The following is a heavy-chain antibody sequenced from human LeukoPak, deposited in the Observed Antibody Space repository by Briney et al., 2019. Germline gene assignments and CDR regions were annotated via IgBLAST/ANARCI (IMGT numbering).Heavy chain of an antibody. CDR3: ARVDIVVVVAATYYFDY. CDR1: GFPFSNYA. D-gene: IGHD2-15*01. CDR2: IGASGDNT. V-gene: IGHV3-23*01. Sequence: GGSLRLSCAASGFPFSNYAMSWVRQAPGKGLEWVSAIGASGDNTYFADSVKGRFTISRDNSKNTLYLQMNSLRAEDTAVYYCARVDIVVVVAATYYFDYWGQGTLVTVSS. J-gene: IGHJ4*02.